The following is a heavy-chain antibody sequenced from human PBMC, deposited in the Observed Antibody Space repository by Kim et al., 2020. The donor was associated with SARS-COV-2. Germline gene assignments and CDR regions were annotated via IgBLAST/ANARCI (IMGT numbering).Heavy chain of an antibody. CDR3: AIDPVLRLGELSLSG. Sequence: DSVKGRFTISRDNSKNQLYLQLNSLRAEDTAVYYCAIDPVLRLGELSLSGWGQGTLVAVYS. D-gene: IGHD3-16*02. V-gene: IGHV3-30*03. J-gene: IGHJ4*02.